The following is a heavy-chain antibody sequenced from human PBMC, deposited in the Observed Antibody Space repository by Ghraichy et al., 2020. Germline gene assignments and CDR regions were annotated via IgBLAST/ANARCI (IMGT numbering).Heavy chain of an antibody. CDR3: ARDAIVVPVDYGMDV. D-gene: IGHD2-2*01. CDR2: ISSSGSTI. J-gene: IGHJ6*02. CDR1: GFTFSDYY. Sequence: GGSLRLSCAASGFTFSDYYMSWIRQAPGKGLEWVSYISSSGSTIYYADSVKGRFTISRDNAKNSLYLQMNSLRAEDTAVYYCARDAIVVPVDYGMDVWGQGTTVTVSS. V-gene: IGHV3-11*01.